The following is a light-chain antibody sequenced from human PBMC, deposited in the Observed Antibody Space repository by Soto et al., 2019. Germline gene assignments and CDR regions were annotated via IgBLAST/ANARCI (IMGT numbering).Light chain of an antibody. CDR3: QQRSNWPT. CDR1: QSVSSY. V-gene: IGKV3-11*01. J-gene: IGKJ4*01. CDR2: DAS. Sequence: EIVLTQSPATLSLSPGQRATLSCRASQSVSSYLAWYQQKPGQAPRLLIYDASNRATGIPARFSGSGSETDFTLIISSLEPEDFAVYYCQQRSNWPTFGGGTKVEIK.